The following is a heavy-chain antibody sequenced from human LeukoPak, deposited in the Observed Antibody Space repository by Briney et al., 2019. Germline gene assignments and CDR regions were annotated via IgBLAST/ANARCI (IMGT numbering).Heavy chain of an antibody. CDR3: ARKWYCSSTSCYRAFYYYYYGMDV. J-gene: IGHJ6*02. CDR1: GGSFSGYY. V-gene: IGHV4-34*01. D-gene: IGHD2-2*01. CDR2: INHSGST. Sequence: SETLSLTCAVYGGSFSGYYWSWIRQPPGKGLEWIGEINHSGSTNYNPSLKSRVTISVDTSKNQFSLKLSSVTAADTAVYYCARKWYCSSTSCYRAFYYYYYGMDVWGQGTTVTVSS.